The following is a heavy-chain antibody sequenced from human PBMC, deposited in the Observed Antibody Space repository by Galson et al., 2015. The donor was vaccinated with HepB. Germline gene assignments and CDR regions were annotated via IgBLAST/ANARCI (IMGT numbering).Heavy chain of an antibody. CDR1: GFTFSSYW. V-gene: IGHV3-74*01. CDR2: INSDGSST. CDR3: ARDIRYFDPGNWFDP. Sequence: SLRLSCAASGFTFSSYWMHWVRQAPGKGLVWVSRINSDGSSTSYADSVKGRFTISRDNAKNTLYLQMNSLRAEDTAVYYCARDIRYFDPGNWFDPWGQGTLVTVSS. D-gene: IGHD3-9*01. J-gene: IGHJ5*02.